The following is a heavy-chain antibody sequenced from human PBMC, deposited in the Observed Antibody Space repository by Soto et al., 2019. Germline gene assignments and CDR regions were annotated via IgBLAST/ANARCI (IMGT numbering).Heavy chain of an antibody. CDR3: AREGSGYSSGWYYYYYGMDV. J-gene: IGHJ6*02. CDR1: GFTFKNFA. Sequence: GGSLRLSCAASGFTFKNFAMSLVRQAPGKGLELVSAVNGRGDSAFYADSVKGRFTISRDHSKNTIHLQLDSLRVDDTALYYCAREGSGYSSGWYYYYYGMDVWGQGTTVTVSS. CDR2: VNGRGDSA. D-gene: IGHD6-19*01. V-gene: IGHV3-23*01.